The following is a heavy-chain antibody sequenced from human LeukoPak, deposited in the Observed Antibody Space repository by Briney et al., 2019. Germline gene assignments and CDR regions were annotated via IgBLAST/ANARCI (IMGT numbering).Heavy chain of an antibody. D-gene: IGHD3-22*01. Sequence: ASVKVSCKASGYTFTSYDINWVRQATGQGLEWMGWMNPNSGNTGYAQKFQGRVTMTRNTSISTAYMELGSLRSEDTAVYYCARGVYYYDSSGYYLYYFDYWGQGTLVTVSS. CDR1: GYTFTSYD. CDR3: ARGVYYYDSSGYYLYYFDY. V-gene: IGHV1-8*01. J-gene: IGHJ4*02. CDR2: MNPNSGNT.